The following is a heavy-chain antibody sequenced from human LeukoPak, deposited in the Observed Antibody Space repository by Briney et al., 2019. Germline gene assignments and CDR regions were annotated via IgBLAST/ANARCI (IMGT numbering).Heavy chain of an antibody. V-gene: IGHV1-18*01. CDR2: ISAYNGNT. Sequence: ASVKVSCKASGYTFTSYGISRVRQAPGQRLEWMGWISAYNGNTNYAQKLQGRATMTTDTSTSTAYMELRSLRSDDTAVYYCAREPYYYDSSGYYDYWGQGTLVTVSS. J-gene: IGHJ4*02. CDR1: GYTFTSYG. CDR3: AREPYYYDSSGYYDY. D-gene: IGHD3-22*01.